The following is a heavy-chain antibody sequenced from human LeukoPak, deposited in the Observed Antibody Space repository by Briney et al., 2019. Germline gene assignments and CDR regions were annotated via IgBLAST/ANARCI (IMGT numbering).Heavy chain of an antibody. J-gene: IGHJ2*01. V-gene: IGHV3-9*01. CDR3: AKDVYGDFHWYFDL. CDR1: GFTFDDYA. D-gene: IGHD4-17*01. Sequence: GRSLRLSCAASGFTFDDYAMHWVRHAPGKGLEWVSGISWNSGSIGYADSVKGRFTISRDNAKNSLYLQMNSLRAEDTALYYCAKDVYGDFHWYFDLWGRGTLVTVSS. CDR2: ISWNSGSI.